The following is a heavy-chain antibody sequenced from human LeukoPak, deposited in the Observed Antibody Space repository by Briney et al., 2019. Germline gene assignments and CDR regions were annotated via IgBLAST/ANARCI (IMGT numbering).Heavy chain of an antibody. CDR3: AKEDSVNLDY. CDR2: ISGSGGTT. D-gene: IGHD3/OR15-3a*01. Sequence: PGGSLRLSCAASGFTFSSYGMSWVRQAPGKGLEWVSAISGSGGTTYYADSVKGRFTISRDNSKNTLYLQMNSLRAEDTALYYCAKEDSVNLDYWGQGTLVTVSS. J-gene: IGHJ4*02. CDR1: GFTFSSYG. V-gene: IGHV3-23*01.